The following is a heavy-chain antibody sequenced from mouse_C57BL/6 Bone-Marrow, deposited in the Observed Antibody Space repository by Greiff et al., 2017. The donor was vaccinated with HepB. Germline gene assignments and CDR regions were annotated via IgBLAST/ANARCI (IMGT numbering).Heavy chain of an antibody. CDR3: ASGAWFAY. Sequence: VQLQESGAELVRPGTSVKMSCKASGYTFPNYWIGWAKQRPGHGLEWIGDIYPGGGYTNYNEKFKGKATLTADKSSSTAYMQFSSLTSEDSAIYYCASGAWFAYWGQGTLVTVSA. CDR2: IYPGGGYT. J-gene: IGHJ3*01. CDR1: GYTFPNYW. V-gene: IGHV1-63*01.